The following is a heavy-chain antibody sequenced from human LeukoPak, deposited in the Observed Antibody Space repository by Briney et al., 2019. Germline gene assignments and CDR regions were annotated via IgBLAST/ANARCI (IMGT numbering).Heavy chain of an antibody. D-gene: IGHD5/OR15-5a*01. CDR1: GGSISSGDYF. CDR2: IYYSGST. V-gene: IGHV4-30-4*01. Sequence: PSETLSLTCSVSGGSISSGDYFWTWIRQPPGKGLEYIGYIYYSGSTYYNPSLKSRVTISVDTSKNQFSLKLSSVTAADTAVYYCARSTNWFDPWGQGTLVTVSS. J-gene: IGHJ5*02. CDR3: ARSTNWFDP.